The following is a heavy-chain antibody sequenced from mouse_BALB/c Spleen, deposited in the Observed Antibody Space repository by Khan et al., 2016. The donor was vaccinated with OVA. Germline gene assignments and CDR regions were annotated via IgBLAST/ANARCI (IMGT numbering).Heavy chain of an antibody. CDR3: GRSGYSSLGY. J-gene: IGHJ2*01. Sequence: QVQLQQSGPVLVKPGASVKMSCKASGYTFTDYIINWVRQRTGQGLEWIGQIYPGSGSTYYNEKFKGKATLTADKSSITAYMQLRSLTSEDYAVYFCGRSGYSSLGYWGQGTTLTVSS. CDR1: GYTFTDYI. D-gene: IGHD1-1*01. V-gene: IGHV1-77*01. CDR2: IYPGSGST.